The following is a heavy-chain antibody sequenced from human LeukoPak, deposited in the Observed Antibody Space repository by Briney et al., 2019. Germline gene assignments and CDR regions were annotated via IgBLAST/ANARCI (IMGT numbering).Heavy chain of an antibody. CDR3: ASIAAAGPEVP. D-gene: IGHD6-13*01. Sequence: SETLSLTCTVSGGSVSSGSYYWSWIRQPPGKGLEWIGYIYYSGSTNYNPSLKSRVTISVDTSKNQFSLKLSSVTAADTAVYYCASIAAAGPEVPWGQGTLVTVSS. CDR2: IYYSGST. CDR1: GGSVSSGSYY. J-gene: IGHJ5*02. V-gene: IGHV4-61*01.